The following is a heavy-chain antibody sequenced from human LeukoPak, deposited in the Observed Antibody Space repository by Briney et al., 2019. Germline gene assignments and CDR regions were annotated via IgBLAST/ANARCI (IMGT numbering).Heavy chain of an antibody. Sequence: ASVKVSCKASGYTFTSYGISWVRQAPGQGLEWMGWINPNSGGTNYAQKFQGRVTMTRDTSISTAYMELSRLRSDDTAVYYCASLSPIAAAGTAGHWGQGTLVTVSS. CDR3: ASLSPIAAAGTAGH. CDR2: INPNSGGT. J-gene: IGHJ4*02. V-gene: IGHV1-2*02. D-gene: IGHD6-13*01. CDR1: GYTFTSYG.